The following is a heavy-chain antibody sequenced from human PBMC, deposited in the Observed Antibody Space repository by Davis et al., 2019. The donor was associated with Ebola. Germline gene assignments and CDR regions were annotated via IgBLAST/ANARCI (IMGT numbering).Heavy chain of an antibody. CDR2: IDYTGTT. CDR3: ARRFNTFGGWFDS. V-gene: IGHV4-39*01. D-gene: IGHD2/OR15-2a*01. J-gene: IGHJ5*01. Sequence: MPSETLSLTCTVSGDSISSNRFHWGWIRQHPGKGLEWIGTIDYTGTTYYNPSLKSRVTISADTSKNQFSLKLNFVTAADTAIYYCARRFNTFGGWFDSWGQGTLVTVSS. CDR1: GDSISSNRFH.